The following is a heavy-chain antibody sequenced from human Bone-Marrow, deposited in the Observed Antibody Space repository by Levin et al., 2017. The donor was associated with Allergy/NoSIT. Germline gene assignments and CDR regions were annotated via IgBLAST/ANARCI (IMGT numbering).Heavy chain of an antibody. CDR3: SRPHWGSGGKYIDS. Sequence: GESLKISCATSGFTFSDSPIHWVRQASGKGLEWVGRIRSKANNYATVFAASVKGRFTISRDDSENMAYLQMNSLKIEDTAMYYCSRPHWGSGGKYIDSWGQGTLVTVSS. J-gene: IGHJ4*02. CDR1: GFTFSDSP. CDR2: IRSKANNYAT. V-gene: IGHV3-73*01. D-gene: IGHD2-15*01.